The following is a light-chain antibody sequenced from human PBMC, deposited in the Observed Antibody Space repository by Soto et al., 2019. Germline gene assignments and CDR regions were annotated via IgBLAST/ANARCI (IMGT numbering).Light chain of an antibody. CDR1: INDIGGYNL. V-gene: IGLV2-23*02. CDR3: CSDAGDTEGRSTLV. Sequence: QSALTQPASVSGSPGQSITISCTGPINDIGGYNLVSWYQKSPGKAPKLIIYEVTKRPSGVSSRFSGSKSGNTASLTISGLQAEDEADYYCCSDAGDTEGRSTLVFGGGTKLTVL. J-gene: IGLJ2*01. CDR2: EVT.